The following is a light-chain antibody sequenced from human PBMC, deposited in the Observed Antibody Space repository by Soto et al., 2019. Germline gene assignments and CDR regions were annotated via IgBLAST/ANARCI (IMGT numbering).Light chain of an antibody. CDR2: LGS. CDR1: QSLIHTNGYNY. Sequence: DIVMTQSPLSLSVTPGEPASISCWSSQSLIHTNGYNYLDWYLQKPGQSPQLLISLGSNRASGVPDRFSGSGSGTDFTLRISRVEAEDVGVYCCMQGLRTPATFGGGTKVDIK. CDR3: MQGLRTPAT. V-gene: IGKV2-28*01. J-gene: IGKJ4*01.